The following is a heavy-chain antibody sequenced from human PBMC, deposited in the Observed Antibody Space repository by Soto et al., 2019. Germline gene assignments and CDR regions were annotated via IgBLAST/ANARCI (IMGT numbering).Heavy chain of an antibody. J-gene: IGHJ4*02. Sequence: SETLSLTCAVSGGSISSSNWWSWVRQPPGKGLEWIGEIYHSGSTNYNPSLKSRVTISVDKSKNQFSLKLSSVTDADTAVYYCARGAITMVRGVIIDYWGQGTLVTVSS. CDR1: GGSISSSNW. V-gene: IGHV4-4*02. CDR2: IYHSGST. CDR3: ARGAITMVRGVIIDY. D-gene: IGHD3-10*01.